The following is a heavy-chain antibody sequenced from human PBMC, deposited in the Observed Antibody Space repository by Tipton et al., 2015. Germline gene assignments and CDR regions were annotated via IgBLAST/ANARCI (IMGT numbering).Heavy chain of an antibody. D-gene: IGHD3-10*01. CDR1: GDSINSYY. Sequence: TLSLTCTVSGDSINSYYWSWIRQSPGKGLEWIGEINDSGKSNYNPSLKSRVTISVDTSKSQFFLKLTSVIAADTAVYFCARGRGWRVFDYWGQGTLVTVSS. CDR2: INDSGKS. J-gene: IGHJ4*02. V-gene: IGHV4-34*01. CDR3: ARGRGWRVFDY.